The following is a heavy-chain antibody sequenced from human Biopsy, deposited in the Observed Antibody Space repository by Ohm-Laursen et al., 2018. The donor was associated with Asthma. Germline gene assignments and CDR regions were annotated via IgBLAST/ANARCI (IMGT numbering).Heavy chain of an antibody. CDR2: ISYDGSNK. D-gene: IGHD5-24*01. J-gene: IGHJ4*02. V-gene: IGHV3-30-3*01. Sequence: SLRLSCAASGFTFNTYAMHWVRQAPGKGLEWVAVISYDGSNKYYADSVKGRFTISRDNSKNTLYLQMNSLRGDDTAVYYCARDTNRDGWYFDYWGQGTLVTVSS. CDR3: ARDTNRDGWYFDY. CDR1: GFTFNTYA.